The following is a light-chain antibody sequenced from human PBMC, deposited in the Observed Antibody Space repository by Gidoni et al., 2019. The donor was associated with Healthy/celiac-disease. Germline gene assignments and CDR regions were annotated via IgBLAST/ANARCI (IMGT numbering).Light chain of an antibody. J-gene: IGLJ2*01. Sequence: SVLTPPPSAPGAPGPRVTISRTGSCSNLGAGYDVHWYQQPPGAAPNLLNHSNSNRPSGVPDRFSGSKSGTSASLTITGLHAEDDADYYYQSYGSSHVVFGGGTKLTVL. CDR2: SNS. V-gene: IGLV1-40*01. CDR3: QSYGSSHVV. CDR1: CSNLGAGYD.